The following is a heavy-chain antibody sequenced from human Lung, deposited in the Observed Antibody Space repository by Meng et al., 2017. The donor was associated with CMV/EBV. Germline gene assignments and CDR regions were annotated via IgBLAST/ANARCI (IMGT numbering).Heavy chain of an antibody. CDR2: INSDGSST. Sequence: GESLKISCAASGFTFSSYWMHWVRQAPGKGLVWVSRINSDGSSTSYADSVKGRFTISRDNAKNTLYLQMNSLRAEDTAVYYCARVFDYDFWSGYYTNGMDVWXQGTTVXVSS. CDR3: ARVFDYDFWSGYYTNGMDV. V-gene: IGHV3-74*01. CDR1: GFTFSSYW. D-gene: IGHD3-3*01. J-gene: IGHJ6*02.